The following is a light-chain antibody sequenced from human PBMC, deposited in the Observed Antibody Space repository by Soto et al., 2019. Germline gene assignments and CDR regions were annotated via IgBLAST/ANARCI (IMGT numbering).Light chain of an antibody. V-gene: IGLV2-23*01. CDR1: SSDVGSYNL. Sequence: QSALTQPASVSGSPGQSITISCTGTSSDVGSYNLVSWYQQHPGKAPKLMIYEGSKRPSGVSNRFSGSKSGNTASLTISGLQAEDEADYYCCSYEGSSPNWVFGGGTKLTVL. J-gene: IGLJ3*02. CDR3: CSYEGSSPNWV. CDR2: EGS.